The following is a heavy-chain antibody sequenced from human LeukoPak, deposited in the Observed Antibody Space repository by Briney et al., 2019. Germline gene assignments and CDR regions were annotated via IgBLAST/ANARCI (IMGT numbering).Heavy chain of an antibody. D-gene: IGHD3-10*01. CDR2: IYTSGST. Sequence: PSETLSLTCTVSGGSISSYYWNWIRQPAGKGLEWIGRIYTSGSTNYNPSLKSRVTMSVDTSKNQFSLKLSSVTAADTAVYYCAKEGSGSYYSYYYYYYGMDVWGQGTTVTVSS. CDR1: GGSISSYY. V-gene: IGHV4-4*07. J-gene: IGHJ6*02. CDR3: AKEGSGSYYSYYYYYYGMDV.